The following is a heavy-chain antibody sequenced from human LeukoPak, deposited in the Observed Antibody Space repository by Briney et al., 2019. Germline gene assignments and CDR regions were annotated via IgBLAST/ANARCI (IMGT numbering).Heavy chain of an antibody. CDR1: GFTFSSYE. D-gene: IGHD3-22*01. CDR2: ISSSGSTI. V-gene: IGHV3-48*03. CDR3: ARYDSSGYLINGASDY. Sequence: GGSLRLSCAASGFTFSSYEMNWVRQAPGKGLEWVSYISSSGSTIYYADSVKGRLTISRDNAKNSLYLQMNSLRAEDTAVYYCARYDSSGYLINGASDYWGQGTLVTVSS. J-gene: IGHJ4*02.